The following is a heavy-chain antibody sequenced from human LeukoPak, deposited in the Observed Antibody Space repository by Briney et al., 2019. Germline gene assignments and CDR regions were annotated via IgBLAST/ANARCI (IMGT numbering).Heavy chain of an antibody. V-gene: IGHV3-23*01. Sequence: PGGSLRLSCAASGFTFSSYAMSWVRQAPGKGIEWVSTITSSGGSTYYADSVKGRFTISRDNSKNTLYLQMNSLRVEDTAVYYCAKDHPDCRGTSCLLFDCWGQGTQVTVSS. J-gene: IGHJ4*02. CDR3: AKDHPDCRGTSCLLFDC. CDR1: GFTFSSYA. D-gene: IGHD2-2*01. CDR2: ITSSGGST.